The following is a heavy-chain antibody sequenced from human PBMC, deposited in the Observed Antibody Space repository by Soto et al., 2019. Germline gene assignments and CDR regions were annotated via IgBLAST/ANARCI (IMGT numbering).Heavy chain of an antibody. D-gene: IGHD3-22*01. Sequence: PGGSLRLSCAASGFTFSDHYMDWVRQAPGKGLEWVGRIKNKANSYTTEYAASVKGRFTISRDDSRNSLYLQMISLRTEDTAVYYCAREAIIVIAAPEYYFDYWGQGTLVTVSS. J-gene: IGHJ4*02. CDR3: AREAIIVIAAPEYYFDY. CDR1: GFTFSDHY. CDR2: IKNKANSYTT. V-gene: IGHV3-72*01.